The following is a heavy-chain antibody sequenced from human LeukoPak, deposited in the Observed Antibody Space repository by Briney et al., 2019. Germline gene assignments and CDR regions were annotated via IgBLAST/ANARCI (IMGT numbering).Heavy chain of an antibody. V-gene: IGHV1-18*01. D-gene: IGHD4-17*01. CDR2: ISAYNGNT. CDR3: ARDGERTTVTTLLY. Sequence: ASVKVSCKDSGYTFTSYGIRWVRQAPGQVLEWMGWISAYNGNTNYAQKLQGRVTMTTDTSTSTAYMELRSLRSDDTAVYYCARDGERTTVTTLLYWGQGTLVTVSS. CDR1: GYTFTSYG. J-gene: IGHJ4*02.